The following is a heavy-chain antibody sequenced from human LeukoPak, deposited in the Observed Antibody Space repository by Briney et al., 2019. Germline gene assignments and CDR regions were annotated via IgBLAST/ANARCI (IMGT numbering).Heavy chain of an antibody. V-gene: IGHV4-39*01. CDR3: ARHERYYHYYMDV. Sequence: PSETLSLTCSVSGGSISSGSYYWGWIRQPPGKGLEWIGFIYYSGSTYYNPSLKSRVSISVDTSKQHFSLKLTSVTAADTAVYYCARHERYYHYYMDVWGKGTTVTVSS. CDR1: GGSISSGSYY. CDR2: IYYSGST. J-gene: IGHJ6*03.